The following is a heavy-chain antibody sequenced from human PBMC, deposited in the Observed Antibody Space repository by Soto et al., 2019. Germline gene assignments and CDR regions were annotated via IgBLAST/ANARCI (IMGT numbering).Heavy chain of an antibody. CDR3: APMSGYSGSMGDY. D-gene: IGHD5-12*01. Sequence: SETLSLTCTVSGGSISSSSYYWGWIRQPPGKGLEWIGSIYYSGSTYYNPSLKSRVTISVDTSKNQFSLKLSSVTAADTAVYYCAPMSGYSGSMGDYWGQGTLVTVSS. V-gene: IGHV4-39*01. CDR1: GGSISSSSYY. J-gene: IGHJ4*02. CDR2: IYYSGST.